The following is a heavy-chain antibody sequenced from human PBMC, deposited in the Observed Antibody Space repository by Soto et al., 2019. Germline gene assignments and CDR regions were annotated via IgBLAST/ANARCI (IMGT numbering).Heavy chain of an antibody. CDR3: ARDGSSTANWIDP. CDR2: IIPIFGTA. V-gene: IGHV1-69*06. Sequence: PSVKVSCKASGGTFSSYAISWVRQAPGQGLEWMGGIIPIFGTANYAQKFQGRVTITADKSTSTAYMELSSLRSGDTAVYYCARDGSSTANWIDPWGQGTLVTVSS. CDR1: GGTFSSYA. J-gene: IGHJ5*02. D-gene: IGHD2-2*01.